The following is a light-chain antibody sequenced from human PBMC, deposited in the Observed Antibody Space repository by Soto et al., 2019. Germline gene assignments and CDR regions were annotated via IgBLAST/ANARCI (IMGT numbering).Light chain of an antibody. V-gene: IGLV4-69*01. J-gene: IGLJ2*01. CDR3: QTWGTGTVV. CDR1: XGXXTYA. Sequence: QLVLTQSPSASASLGASVKFACTLSXGXXTYAIAWHQQQPEKGPRYLMRLNSDGSHFKGDGIPDRFSGSSSGAERYLTISSLQSDDEADYYCQTWGTGTVVFGGGTKLTVL. CDR2: LNSDGSH.